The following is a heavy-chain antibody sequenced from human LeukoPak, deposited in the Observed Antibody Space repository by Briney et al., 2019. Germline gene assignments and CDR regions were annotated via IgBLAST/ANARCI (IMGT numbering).Heavy chain of an antibody. CDR2: IAIYDDYT. J-gene: IGHJ4*02. D-gene: IGHD3-16*01. Sequence: ASVKASCKASGYTFPSYGISWVRQAPGQGLEWMGWIAIYDDYTNYAHKLQGRITMTTDTSTTTAYMELRSLRSDDTAMYYCARGGPDTLAGNLGDYWGQGTLVTVSS. CDR3: ARGGPDTLAGNLGDY. CDR1: GYTFPSYG. V-gene: IGHV1-18*01.